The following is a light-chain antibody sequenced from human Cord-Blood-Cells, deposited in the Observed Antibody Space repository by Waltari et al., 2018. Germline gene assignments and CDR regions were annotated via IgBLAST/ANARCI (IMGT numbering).Light chain of an antibody. CDR3: SSYTSSSTYV. Sequence: QSALTQPASVSGSPGQSITISCTGTSSDVGGYNYVSWYQPHPGKAPKLMIYDVMKRPSGVSNRFSGSKSGNTASLTISGLQAEDEADYYCSSYTSSSTYVFGTGTKVTVL. J-gene: IGLJ1*01. V-gene: IGLV2-14*01. CDR1: SSDVGGYNY. CDR2: DVM.